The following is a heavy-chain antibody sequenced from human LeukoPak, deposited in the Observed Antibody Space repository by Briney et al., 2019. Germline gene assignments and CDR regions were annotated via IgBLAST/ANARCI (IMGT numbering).Heavy chain of an antibody. D-gene: IGHD5-18*01. CDR1: GGSFSGYY. CDR3: ARHRRWDTAMRTFDP. V-gene: IGHV4-34*01. Sequence: KPSETLSLTCAVYGGSFSGYYWSWIRQPPGKGLEWIGEINHSGSTNYNPSLKSRVTISVDTSKNKFSLKMSSVTAADTAVYYCARHRRWDTAMRTFDPGGQGTLVTVSS. CDR2: INHSGST. J-gene: IGHJ5*02.